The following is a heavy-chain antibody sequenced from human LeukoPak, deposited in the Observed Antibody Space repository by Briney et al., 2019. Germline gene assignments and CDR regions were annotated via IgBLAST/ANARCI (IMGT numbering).Heavy chain of an antibody. V-gene: IGHV3-74*01. D-gene: IGHD6-6*01. J-gene: IGHJ6*02. CDR1: GFTFSRHW. CDR2: SNADVSIT. Sequence: SGGSLRLSCAASGFTFSRHWMHWVRQSPGKGLVWVSRSNADVSITGYADSVKGRFTISRDNAKNTLYLQMNSLRVEDTAVYYCARGSSATGDYTMDVWGQGTTVTVSS. CDR3: ARGSSATGDYTMDV.